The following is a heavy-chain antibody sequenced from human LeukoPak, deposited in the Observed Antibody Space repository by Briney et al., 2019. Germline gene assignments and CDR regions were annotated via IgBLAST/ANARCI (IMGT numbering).Heavy chain of an antibody. J-gene: IGHJ6*03. V-gene: IGHV4-59*01. CDR1: GGSISSYY. CDR3: ARVAIVGANYYYMDV. D-gene: IGHD1-26*01. CDR2: IYYSGST. Sequence: NPSETLSLTCTVSGGSISSYYWSWIRQPPGKGLEWIGYIYYSGSTNYNPSLKSRVTISVDTSKNQFSLKLSSVTAADTAVYYCARVAIVGANYYYMDVWGKGTTVTVSS.